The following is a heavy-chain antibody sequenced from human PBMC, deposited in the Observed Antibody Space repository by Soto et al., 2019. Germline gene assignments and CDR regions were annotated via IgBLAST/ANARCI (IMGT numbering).Heavy chain of an antibody. CDR1: GYTFTSYA. CDR3: ARDTGATEDYFDY. V-gene: IGHV1-3*01. CDR2: INAGNGNT. J-gene: IGHJ4*02. D-gene: IGHD5-12*01. Sequence: ASVKVSCKASGYTFTSYAMHWVRQAPGQRLEWMRWINAGNGNTKYSQKFQGRVTITRDTSASTAYMELSSLRSEDTAVYYCARDTGATEDYFDYWGQGTLVTVSS.